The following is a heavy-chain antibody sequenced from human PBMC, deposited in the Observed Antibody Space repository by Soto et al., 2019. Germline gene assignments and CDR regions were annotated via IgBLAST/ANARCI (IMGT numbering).Heavy chain of an antibody. D-gene: IGHD2-2*01. CDR2: IYYTGTT. V-gene: IGHV4-39*02. Sequence: SETLSLTCTVSGGSISSSTYHWAWIRQPPGKGLEWIASIYYTGTTYYSPSLKSRVTISVDTSKNHFSLKLSSVTAADTAVYYCAREWHCSSTSCNEIDYWGQGTLVTVSS. CDR3: AREWHCSSTSCNEIDY. CDR1: GGSISSSTYH. J-gene: IGHJ4*02.